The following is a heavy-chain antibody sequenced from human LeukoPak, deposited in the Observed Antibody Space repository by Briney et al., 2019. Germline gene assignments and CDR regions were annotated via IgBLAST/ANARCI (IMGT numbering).Heavy chain of an antibody. Sequence: SETLSLTCTVSGGSISSSSYYWGWIRQPPGKGLEWIGSIYYSGSTYYNPSLKSRVTISVDTSKNQFSLKLSSVTAADTAVYYCARAQQQYSYGPLGYWGQGTLVTVSA. J-gene: IGHJ4*02. CDR1: GGSISSSSYY. D-gene: IGHD5-18*01. V-gene: IGHV4-39*01. CDR2: IYYSGST. CDR3: ARAQQQYSYGPLGY.